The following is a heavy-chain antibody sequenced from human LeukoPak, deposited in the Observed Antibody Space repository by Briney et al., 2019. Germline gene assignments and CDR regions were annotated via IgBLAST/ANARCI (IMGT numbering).Heavy chain of an antibody. Sequence: ASVKVSCKVSGYTLTELSMHWVRQAPGKGREWMGGFDPEDGETIYAQKFQGRVTMTEDTSTDTAYMELSSLRSEDTAVYYCATGLRYFDSDFDYWGQGTLVTVSS. CDR1: GYTLTELS. J-gene: IGHJ4*02. CDR2: FDPEDGET. CDR3: ATGLRYFDSDFDY. V-gene: IGHV1-24*01. D-gene: IGHD3-9*01.